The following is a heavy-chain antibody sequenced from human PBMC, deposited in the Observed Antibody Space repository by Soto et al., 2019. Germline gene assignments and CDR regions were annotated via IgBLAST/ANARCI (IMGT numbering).Heavy chain of an antibody. J-gene: IGHJ5*02. D-gene: IGHD1-1*01. V-gene: IGHV3-9*01. CDR3: AKEQRAAGTGWFDP. CDR1: GFTFDDYA. CDR2: ISWNSGSI. Sequence: LSCAASGFTFDDYAMHWVRQAPGKGLEWVSGISWNSGSIGYADSVKGRFTISRDNAKNSLYLKMNSLRAEDTALYYCAKEQRAAGTGWFDPWGQGTLVTLSS.